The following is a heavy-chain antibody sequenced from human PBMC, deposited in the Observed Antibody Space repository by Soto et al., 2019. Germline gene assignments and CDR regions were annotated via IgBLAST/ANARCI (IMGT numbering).Heavy chain of an antibody. V-gene: IGHV1-24*01. CDR3: ARIVSTLAWKYYFDY. CDR2: FDPEGGEA. D-gene: IGHD2-15*01. J-gene: IGHJ4*02. Sequence: ASVKVSCKISGHTLTEFSIHWVRQTPGKGLEWMGGFDPEGGEAIYAQKWHGRVTVTEDTVTDTAYMELSGLKSDDTAVYYCARIVSTLAWKYYFDYWGQGTLVTVSS. CDR1: GHTLTEFS.